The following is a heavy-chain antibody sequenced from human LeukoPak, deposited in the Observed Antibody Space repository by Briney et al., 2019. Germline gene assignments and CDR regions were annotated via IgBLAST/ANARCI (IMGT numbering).Heavy chain of an antibody. CDR1: GGSFSGYY. J-gene: IGHJ4*02. V-gene: IGHV4-34*01. CDR2: INHSGST. D-gene: IGHD2-21*02. CDR3: ARVYCGGDCYSGGPTYYFAY. Sequence: SETLSLTCAVYGGSFSGYYWSWIRQPPGKGLECIGEINHSGSTNYNPSLKSRGTISLDTSKNQLSLKLSSVTAADTAVYYCARVYCGGDCYSGGPTYYFAYWGQGTLVTVSS.